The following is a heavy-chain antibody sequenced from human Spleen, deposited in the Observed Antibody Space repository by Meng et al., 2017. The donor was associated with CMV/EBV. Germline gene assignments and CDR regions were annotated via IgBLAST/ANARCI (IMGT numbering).Heavy chain of an antibody. J-gene: IGHJ4*02. Sequence: GGSLRLSCAACGFTFSSYDMHWVRQATGKGLEWVSAIGTAGDTYYPGSVKGQFTISRENAKNSLYLQMNSLRAGDTAVYYCARDSSMVRGRDWGQGTLVTVSS. CDR1: GFTFSSYD. D-gene: IGHD3-10*01. CDR2: IGTAGDT. CDR3: ARDSSMVRGRD. V-gene: IGHV3-13*03.